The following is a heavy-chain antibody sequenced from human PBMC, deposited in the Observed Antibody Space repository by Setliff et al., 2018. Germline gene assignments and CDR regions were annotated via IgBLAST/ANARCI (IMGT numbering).Heavy chain of an antibody. D-gene: IGHD2-2*01. J-gene: IGHJ4*02. Sequence: GGSLRLSCAASGFTFGDFAMTWVRQAPGKGLEWVSTISGSGGSTYYADSVKGRFTISRDNSKNTLYLQMNSLRAEDTAVYYCAKADIVVIPAAMAFDYWGQGTLVTSPQ. V-gene: IGHV3-23*01. CDR3: AKADIVVIPAAMAFDY. CDR2: ISGSGGST. CDR1: GFTFGDFA.